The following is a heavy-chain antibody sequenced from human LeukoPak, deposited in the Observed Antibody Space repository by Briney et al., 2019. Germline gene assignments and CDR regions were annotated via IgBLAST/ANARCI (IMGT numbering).Heavy chain of an antibody. J-gene: IGHJ4*02. Sequence: PSETLSLTCTVSGGSISSSSYYWGWIRQPPGKGLEWIGSIYYSGSTYYNPSLKSRVTISVDTSKNQFSLKLSSVTAADTAVYYCARDGRTIFVQIDYWGQGTLVTVSS. V-gene: IGHV4-39*07. D-gene: IGHD3-3*01. CDR3: ARDGRTIFVQIDY. CDR2: IYYSGST. CDR1: GGSISSSSYY.